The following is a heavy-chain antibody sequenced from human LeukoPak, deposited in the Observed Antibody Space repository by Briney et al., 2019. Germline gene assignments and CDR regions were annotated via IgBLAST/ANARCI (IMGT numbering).Heavy chain of an antibody. D-gene: IGHD4-23*01. Sequence: GGSLRLSCAASGFTFSSYGMSWVRQAPGKGLEWVSAISGSGGSTYYADSVKGRLTISRDNSKNTLYLQMNSLRAEDTAVYYCAKTAVASGGYMDVWGKGTTVTVSS. J-gene: IGHJ6*03. V-gene: IGHV3-23*01. CDR2: ISGSGGST. CDR1: GFTFSSYG. CDR3: AKTAVASGGYMDV.